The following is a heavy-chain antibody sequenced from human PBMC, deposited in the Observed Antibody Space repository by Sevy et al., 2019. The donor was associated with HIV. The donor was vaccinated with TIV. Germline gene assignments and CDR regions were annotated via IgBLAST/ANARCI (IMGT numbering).Heavy chain of an antibody. V-gene: IGHV1-2*06. J-gene: IGHJ6*02. D-gene: IGHD1-7*01. CDR2: VFPNSGGT. CDR3: ARDGGGGTTNSGMDV. Sequence: ASVKVSCKASGYTFTGDYLHWVRQAPGHGLEWMGRVFPNSGGTNYAQKVQGRVTMTRDTSISTAYMELSRLRSDDTAGYYCARDGGGGTTNSGMDVWGQGTTVTVSS. CDR1: GYTFTGDY.